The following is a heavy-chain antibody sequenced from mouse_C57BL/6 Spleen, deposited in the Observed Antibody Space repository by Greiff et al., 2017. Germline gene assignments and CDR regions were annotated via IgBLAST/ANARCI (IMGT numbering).Heavy chain of an antibody. Sequence: VKLKESGPGLVAPSQSLSITCTVSGFSLTSYAISWVRQPPGKGLEWLGVIWTGGGTNYNSALKSRLSISKDNSKSQVFLKMNSLQTDDTARYYCARNRGDYDYYYAMDYWGQGTSVTVSS. CDR1: GFSLTSYA. J-gene: IGHJ4*01. V-gene: IGHV2-9-1*01. CDR2: IWTGGGT. CDR3: ARNRGDYDYYYAMDY. D-gene: IGHD2-4*01.